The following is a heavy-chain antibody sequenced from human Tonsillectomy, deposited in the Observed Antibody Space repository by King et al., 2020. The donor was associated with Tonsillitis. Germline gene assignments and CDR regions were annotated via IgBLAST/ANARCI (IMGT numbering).Heavy chain of an antibody. CDR2: IRSKPYGGTT. Sequence: VQLVESGGGLVKPGRSLRLSCTASGFTFGDYAMSWFRQAPGMGLEWVGFIRSKPYGGTTEYAASVKGRFTISRDDSKSIAYLQMDSLKTEDTAVYYCTRENEEASGDWFDPWGQGTLVTVSS. CDR3: TRENEEASGDWFDP. J-gene: IGHJ5*02. V-gene: IGHV3-49*05. CDR1: GFTFGDYA. D-gene: IGHD2-21*01.